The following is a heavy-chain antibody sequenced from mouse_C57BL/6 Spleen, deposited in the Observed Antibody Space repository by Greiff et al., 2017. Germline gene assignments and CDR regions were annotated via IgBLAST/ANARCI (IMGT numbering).Heavy chain of an antibody. CDR1: GYAFSSYW. V-gene: IGHV1-80*01. D-gene: IGHD4-1*01. J-gene: IGHJ2*01. Sequence: QVQLKESGAELVKPGASVKISCKASGYAFSSYWMNWVKQRPGKGLEWIGQIYPGDGDTNYNGKFKGKATLTADKSSSTAYMQLSSLTSEDSAVYFCARRGLGRGSFDYWGQGTTLTVSS. CDR3: ARRGLGRGSFDY. CDR2: IYPGDGDT.